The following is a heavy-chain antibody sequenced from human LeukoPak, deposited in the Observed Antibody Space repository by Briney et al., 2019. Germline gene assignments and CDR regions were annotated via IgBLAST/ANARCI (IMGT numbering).Heavy chain of an antibody. CDR3: ARVYCSSTSCQSYFDY. D-gene: IGHD2-2*01. J-gene: IGHJ4*02. Sequence: GGSLRLSCVASGFTFNKYWMSWVRQAAGKGLEWVANINKDGSEKYYVDSVEGRFSISRDNAENSQYLQMNSLRAEDTAVYYCARVYCSSTSCQSYFDYWGQGTLVTVSS. CDR1: GFTFNKYW. V-gene: IGHV3-7*04. CDR2: INKDGSEK.